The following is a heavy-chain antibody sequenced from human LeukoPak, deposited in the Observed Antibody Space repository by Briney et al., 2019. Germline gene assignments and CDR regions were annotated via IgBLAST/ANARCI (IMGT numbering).Heavy chain of an antibody. CDR1: GGSFSGYY. CDR2: INHSGST. CDR3: ASSMVRAPIDY. V-gene: IGHV4-34*01. Sequence: SETLSLTCAVYGGSFSGYYWSWIRQPPGKGLEWIGEINHSGSTNYNPPLKSRVTISVDTSKNQFSLKLSSVTAADTAVYYCASSMVRAPIDYWGQGTLVTVSS. J-gene: IGHJ4*02. D-gene: IGHD3-10*01.